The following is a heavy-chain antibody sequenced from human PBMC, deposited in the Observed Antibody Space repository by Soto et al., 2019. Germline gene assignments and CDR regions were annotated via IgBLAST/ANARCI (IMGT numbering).Heavy chain of an antibody. D-gene: IGHD2-15*01. CDR1: GFTFSSYA. CDR2: VSIGGST. J-gene: IGHJ4*02. V-gene: IGHV3-23*01. Sequence: GGSLRLSCAASGFTFSSYAMGWFRQGPGKGLEWVAVVSIGGSTHYADSVRGRFTISRDNSKNTLSLQMNSLTAEDTAVYFCAKRRGAGGHFDYWGQGALVTVSS. CDR3: AKRRGAGGHFDY.